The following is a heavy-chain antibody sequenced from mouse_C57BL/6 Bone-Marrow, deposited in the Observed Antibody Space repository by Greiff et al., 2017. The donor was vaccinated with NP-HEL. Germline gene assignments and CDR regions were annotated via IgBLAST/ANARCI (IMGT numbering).Heavy chain of an antibody. Sequence: VQLQQSGPELVKPGASVKISCKASGYTFTDYYMNWVKQSHGKSLEWIGDINPNNGGTSYNQKFKGKAKLTVDKSSSTAYMELRSLTSEDSAVYYCARRRCDYWGQGTTLTVSS. J-gene: IGHJ2*01. V-gene: IGHV1-26*01. CDR3: ARRRCDY. CDR1: GYTFTDYY. CDR2: INPNNGGT.